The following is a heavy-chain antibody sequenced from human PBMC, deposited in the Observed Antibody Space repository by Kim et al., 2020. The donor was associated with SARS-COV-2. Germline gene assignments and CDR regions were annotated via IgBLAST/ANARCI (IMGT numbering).Heavy chain of an antibody. J-gene: IGHJ3*02. CDR2: ISYDGSNK. CDR3: AKSLTRIGVHGAFDI. D-gene: IGHD3-10*01. CDR1: GFTFSSYG. Sequence: GGSLRLSCAASGFTFSSYGMHWVLQAPGKGLEWVAVISYDGSNKYYADSVKGRFTISRDNSKNTLYLQMNSLRAEDTAVYYCAKSLTRIGVHGAFDIWGQGTMVTVSS. V-gene: IGHV3-30*18.